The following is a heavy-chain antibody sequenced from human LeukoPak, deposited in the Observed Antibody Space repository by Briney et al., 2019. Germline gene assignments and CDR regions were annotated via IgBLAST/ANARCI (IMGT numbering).Heavy chain of an antibody. D-gene: IGHD3-10*01. CDR2: IYHRGST. CDR1: GDSVSSGGYS. J-gene: IGHJ4*02. Sequence: SSETLSVTCAVSGDSVSSGGYSWSWIRQPPGKGLESIGYIYHRGSTYYNPSLQSRVTISVDTSKNQFSLKLSSVTAADTAVYYCARGRADNSGSYYPFDYWGQGTLVTVSS. CDR3: ARGRADNSGSYYPFDY. V-gene: IGHV4-30-2*01.